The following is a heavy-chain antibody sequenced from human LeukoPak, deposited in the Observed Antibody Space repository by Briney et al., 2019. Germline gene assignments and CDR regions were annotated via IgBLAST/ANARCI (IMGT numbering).Heavy chain of an antibody. CDR2: MNPNSGNT. Sequence: ASVKVSCKASGYTFTSYDINWVRQAPRQGLEWMGWMNPNSGNTHYVQKFQSRVTMNRNTSTSTAYMELSSLRSEHTAVYYCARGSYYGSWSYYKKGAAFDIWGQGTMVTVSS. D-gene: IGHD3-10*01. CDR3: ARGSYYGSWSYYKKGAAFDI. V-gene: IGHV1-8*02. J-gene: IGHJ3*02. CDR1: GYTFTSYD.